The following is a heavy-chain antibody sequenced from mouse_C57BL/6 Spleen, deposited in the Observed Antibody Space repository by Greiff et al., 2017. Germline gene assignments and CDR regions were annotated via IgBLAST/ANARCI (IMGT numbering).Heavy chain of an antibody. CDR3: TSDYDGGFAD. V-gene: IGHV14-4*01. J-gene: IGHJ3*01. Sequence: VHVKQSGAELVRPGASVKLSCTASGFHIKDAYLHWVKQRPEPGLEWLGWIDPENGDTEYASKFQGKATITADTSSNTAYLQLSSLTSEDTAVYYCTSDYDGGFADWGQGTLVTVSA. CDR2: IDPENGDT. CDR1: GFHIKDAY. D-gene: IGHD2-4*01.